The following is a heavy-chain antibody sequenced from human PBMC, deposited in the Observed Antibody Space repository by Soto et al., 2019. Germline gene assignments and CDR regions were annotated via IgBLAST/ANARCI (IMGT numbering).Heavy chain of an antibody. Sequence: PGGTLRLSSAASGYTFSDYYMSWMRQAPGKGLEWVSYISSSDITIYYTDSVKGRFTISRDNAKNSLYLQMNSLRAEDTAVYYCARVGRNGSLWGQGSLVTVSA. V-gene: IGHV3-11*01. CDR1: GYTFSDYY. D-gene: IGHD4-4*01. CDR2: ISSSDITI. CDR3: ARVGRNGSL. J-gene: IGHJ4*02.